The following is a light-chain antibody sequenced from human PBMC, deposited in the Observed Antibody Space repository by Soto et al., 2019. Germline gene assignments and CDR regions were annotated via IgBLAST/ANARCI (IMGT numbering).Light chain of an antibody. CDR2: DAS. CDR1: QRVSSY. V-gene: IGKV3-11*01. Sequence: EIVLTHSPATLSLSPGERATLSCRASQRVSSYLAWYQQKPGQAPRLLIYDASNRATGIPARFSGSGSGTDFTLTISSLEPEDFAVYFCQQRSNWPITFGQGTRLEIK. J-gene: IGKJ5*01. CDR3: QQRSNWPIT.